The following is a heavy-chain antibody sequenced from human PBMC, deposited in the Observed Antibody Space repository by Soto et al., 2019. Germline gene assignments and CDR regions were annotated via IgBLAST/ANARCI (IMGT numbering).Heavy chain of an antibody. Sequence: VQLRQWGAGLVKPSETLSLTCAVYGGSFNGYYWNWIRQPPGKGLEWIGEINHSGSTNYNPSLKMRVSISVDTSKNQFSLRLSSVTAAYKAVYYCASQRPTVTTFDYWGQGTLVTVSS. V-gene: IGHV4-34*01. CDR1: GGSFNGYY. CDR2: INHSGST. D-gene: IGHD4-17*01. CDR3: ASQRPTVTTFDY. J-gene: IGHJ4*02.